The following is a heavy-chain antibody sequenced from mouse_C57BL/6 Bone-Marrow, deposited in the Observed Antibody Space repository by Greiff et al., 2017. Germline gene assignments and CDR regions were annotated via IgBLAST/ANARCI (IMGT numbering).Heavy chain of an antibody. CDR2: ISSGSSTI. CDR1: GFTFSDYG. Sequence: EVHVVESGGGLVKPGGSLTLSCAASGFTFSDYGMHWVRQAPEKGLEWVAYISSGSSTIYYADTVKGRFTISSANAKNTLVLQMTSLRSEDTAMYYCARPYYCYRYPWMAYWGQGTLVTVSA. CDR3: ARPYYCYRYPWMAY. J-gene: IGHJ3*01. V-gene: IGHV5-17*01. D-gene: IGHD2-14*01.